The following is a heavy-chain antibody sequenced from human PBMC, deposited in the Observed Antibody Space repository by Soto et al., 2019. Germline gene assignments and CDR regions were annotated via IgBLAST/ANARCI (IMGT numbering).Heavy chain of an antibody. CDR2: IYYSGST. CDR1: GGSISSYY. V-gene: IGHV4-59*08. D-gene: IGHD3-22*01. CDR3: ARGSGYYYAAGYYYYYGMDV. J-gene: IGHJ6*02. Sequence: SETLSLTCTVSGGSISSYYWSWIRQPPGKGLEWIGYIYYSGSTNYNPSLKSRVTISVDTSKNQFSLKLSSVTAADTAVYYCARGSGYYYAAGYYYYYGMDVWGQGTTVTVSS.